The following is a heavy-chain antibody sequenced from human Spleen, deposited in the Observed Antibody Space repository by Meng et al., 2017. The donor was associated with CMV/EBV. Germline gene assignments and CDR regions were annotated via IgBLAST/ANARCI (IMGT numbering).Heavy chain of an antibody. CDR2: IYSGGSST. CDR1: GFTFSSYA. Sequence: GESLKISCAASGFTFSSYAMSWVRQAPGKGLEWVSVIYSGGSSTYYADSVKGRFTISRDKSKSTLFLQMNSLRAEDTAVYYCARDPRGRMQLGQFGDWGQGTLVTVPQ. CDR3: ARDPRGRMQLGQFGD. D-gene: IGHD5-18*01. V-gene: IGHV3-23*03. J-gene: IGHJ4*02.